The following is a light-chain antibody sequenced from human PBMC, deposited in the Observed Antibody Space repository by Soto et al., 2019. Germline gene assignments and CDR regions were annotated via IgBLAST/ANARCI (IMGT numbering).Light chain of an antibody. CDR2: DAS. J-gene: IGKJ1*01. CDR1: QSISSW. V-gene: IGKV1-5*01. CDR3: QHYNHWLWT. Sequence: DIQMTQSPSTLSASVGDRVTITCRASQSISSWLAWYQQKPGKAPKLLIYDASSLVSGVPSRFSGSGSGTEFTLTISSLQSEDVAVYYCQHYNHWLWTFGQGTKVDIK.